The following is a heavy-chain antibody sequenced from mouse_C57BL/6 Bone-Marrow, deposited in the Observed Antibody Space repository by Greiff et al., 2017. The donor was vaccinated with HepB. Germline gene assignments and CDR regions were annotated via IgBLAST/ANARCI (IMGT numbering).Heavy chain of an antibody. D-gene: IGHD1-1*01. CDR1: GYTFTSYW. CDR3: AGEFLITTVVAKYFDV. Sequence: QVQLQQPGAELVKPGASVKLSCKASGYTFTSYWMHWVKQRPGRGLEWIGRIDPNSGGTKYNEKFKSKATLTVDKPSSTAYMQLSSLTSEDSAVYYCAGEFLITTVVAKYFDVWGTGTTVTVS. J-gene: IGHJ1*03. CDR2: IDPNSGGT. V-gene: IGHV1-72*01.